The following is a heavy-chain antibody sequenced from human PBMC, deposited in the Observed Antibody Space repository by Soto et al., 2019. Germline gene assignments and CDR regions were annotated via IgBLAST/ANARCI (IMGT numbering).Heavy chain of an antibody. CDR3: ARDVRRTYYGYWSGYSHFDY. J-gene: IGHJ4*02. V-gene: IGHV1-2*02. D-gene: IGHD3-3*01. Sequence: ASVKVSCQASGYTFTGYYMHWVRQAPGEGLEWMVWINPNSGGTNYAQKFQGRVTMTRDTSISTAYMELSRLRSDDTAVYYCARDVRRTYYGYWSGYSHFDYWGQGPLVTVSS. CDR2: INPNSGGT. CDR1: GYTFTGYY.